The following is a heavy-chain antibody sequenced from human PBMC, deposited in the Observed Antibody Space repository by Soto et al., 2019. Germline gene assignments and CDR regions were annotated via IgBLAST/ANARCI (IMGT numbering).Heavy chain of an antibody. CDR3: ARQPRLLWFGDVYYYSGMDV. Sequence: ASVKVSCKASGYTFTGYYMHWVRQAPGQGLEWMGWINPNGGGTNYAQKFQGRVTMTRDTSISTAYMELSRLRSDDTAVYYCARQPRLLWFGDVYYYSGMDVWGQGPKVTVSS. J-gene: IGHJ6*02. V-gene: IGHV1-2*02. CDR2: INPNGGGT. D-gene: IGHD3-10*01. CDR1: GYTFTGYY.